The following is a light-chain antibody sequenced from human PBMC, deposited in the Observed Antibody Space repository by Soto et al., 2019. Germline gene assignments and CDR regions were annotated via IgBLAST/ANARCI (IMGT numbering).Light chain of an antibody. CDR2: DAS. Sequence: DIQMTQSPSSLSASVGDRVTITCQAGQDISNYLNWYQQKPGKAPKLLIYDASNLETGVPSRFSGSGSGTDFTFTISSLQPEDIATYYCQQYDNLPITSGQGTRLEIK. V-gene: IGKV1-33*01. CDR3: QQYDNLPIT. CDR1: QDISNY. J-gene: IGKJ5*01.